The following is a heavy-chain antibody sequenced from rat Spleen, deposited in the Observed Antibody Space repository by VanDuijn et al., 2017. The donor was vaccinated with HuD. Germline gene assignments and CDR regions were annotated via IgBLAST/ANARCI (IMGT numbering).Heavy chain of an antibody. D-gene: IGHD4-1*01. Sequence: EVQLQESGPGLVKPSQSLSLTCSVTVYSITSSYRWSWIRKFPGNKLEWIGHISYSGSSSYNPSLESRISITRDTSKNQFFLHLNSVTAEDTATYYCARWVIYNTPFDYWGRGVMVTVSS. J-gene: IGHJ2*01. CDR1: VYSITSSY. V-gene: IGHV3-1*01. CDR2: ISYSGSS. CDR3: ARWVIYNTPFDY.